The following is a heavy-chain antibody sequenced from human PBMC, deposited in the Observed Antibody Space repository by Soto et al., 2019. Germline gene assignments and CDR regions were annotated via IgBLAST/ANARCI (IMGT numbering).Heavy chain of an antibody. Sequence: GASVKVSCKASGYTFTSYGISWVRQAPGQGLEWMGWISAYNGNTNYAQKLQGRVTMTTDTSTSTAYMELRSLRSDGTAVYYCARGMNYYGSGSHYDVWGQGTTVTVSS. CDR3: ARGMNYYGSGSHYDV. J-gene: IGHJ6*02. V-gene: IGHV1-18*04. D-gene: IGHD3-10*01. CDR2: ISAYNGNT. CDR1: GYTFTSYG.